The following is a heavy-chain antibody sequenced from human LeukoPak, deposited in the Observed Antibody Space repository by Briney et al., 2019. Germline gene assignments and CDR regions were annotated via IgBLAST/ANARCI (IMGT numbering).Heavy chain of an antibody. V-gene: IGHV4-59*01. CDR3: ARDARVATTGGMFVY. CDR1: GGSISGYY. J-gene: IGHJ4*02. CDR2: IYYSGST. D-gene: IGHD5-12*01. Sequence: SETLSLTCTVSGGSISGYYWSWIRQPPGKGLEWIGYIYYSGSTNYNPSLKSRVTISVDTSKNQFSLKLSSVTAADTAVYYCARDARVATTGGMFVYWGQGTLVTVSS.